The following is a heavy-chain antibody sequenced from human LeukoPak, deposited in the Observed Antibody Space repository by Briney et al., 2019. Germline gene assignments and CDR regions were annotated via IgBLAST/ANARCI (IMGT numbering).Heavy chain of an antibody. CDR1: GFTFSSYA. J-gene: IGHJ4*02. CDR2: ISGSGGST. V-gene: IGHV3-23*01. D-gene: IGHD1-26*01. CDR3: TRIVGATVGDY. Sequence: GGSLRLSCAASGFTFSSYAMSWVRQAPGKGLEWVSAISGSGGSTYYADSVKGRFTISRDNSKNTLYLQMNSLRAEDTAVYYCTRIVGATVGDYWGQGTLVTVSS.